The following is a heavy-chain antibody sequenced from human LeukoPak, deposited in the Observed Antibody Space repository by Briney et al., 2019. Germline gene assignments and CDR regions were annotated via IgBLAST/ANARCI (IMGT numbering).Heavy chain of an antibody. D-gene: IGHD5-18*01. CDR2: ISAYNGNI. V-gene: IGHV1-18*01. J-gene: IGHJ4*02. CDR3: ATSRRVGYGYVAFDY. CDR1: GYTFTSYG. Sequence: GASVKVSCKASGYTFTSYGISWVRQAPGQGLEWMGWISAYNGNINYAQKLQGRVTMTTDTSTSTAYMELRSLRSDDTAVYYCATSRRVGYGYVAFDYWGQGTLVTVSS.